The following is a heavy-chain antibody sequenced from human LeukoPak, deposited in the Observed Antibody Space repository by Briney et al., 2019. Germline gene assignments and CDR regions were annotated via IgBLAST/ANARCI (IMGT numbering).Heavy chain of an antibody. Sequence: PSETLSLTCAVYGGSFSGYYWSWIRQPPGKGLEWIGEINHSGSTNYNPSLKSRVTISVDTSKNQFSLKLSSVTAADTAVYYCARAVAGRWELPPRLDYWGHGTLVTVSS. CDR1: GGSFSGYY. V-gene: IGHV4-34*01. D-gene: IGHD6-19*01. J-gene: IGHJ4*01. CDR2: INHSGST. CDR3: ARAVAGRWELPPRLDY.